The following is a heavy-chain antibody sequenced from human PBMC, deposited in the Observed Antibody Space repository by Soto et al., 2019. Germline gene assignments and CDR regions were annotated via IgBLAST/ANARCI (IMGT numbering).Heavy chain of an antibody. D-gene: IGHD4-4*01. CDR1: GFTFSSYS. CDR3: AREDYSNFDY. Sequence: RLSCAASGFTFSSYSMNWVRQAPGKGLEWVSSISSSSSYIYSADSVKGRFTISRDNAKNSLYLQMNSLRAEDTAVYYCAREDYSNFDYWGQGTLVTVSS. CDR2: ISSSSSYI. J-gene: IGHJ4*02. V-gene: IGHV3-21*01.